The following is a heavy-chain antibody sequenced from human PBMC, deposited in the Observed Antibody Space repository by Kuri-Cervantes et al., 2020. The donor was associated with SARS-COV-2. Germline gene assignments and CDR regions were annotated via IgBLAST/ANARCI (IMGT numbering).Heavy chain of an antibody. CDR2: IWYDGSNK. CDR3: ARDPTYYYDSSGYYRAWFFDY. CDR1: GFTFSSYG. D-gene: IGHD3-22*01. Sequence: LSLTCAASGFTFSSYGMHWVRQAPGKGLEWVAVIWYDGSNKYYADSVKGRFTISRDNSKNTLYLQMNSLGAEDTAVYYCARDPTYYYDSSGYYRAWFFDYWGQGTLVTVSS. V-gene: IGHV3-33*01. J-gene: IGHJ4*02.